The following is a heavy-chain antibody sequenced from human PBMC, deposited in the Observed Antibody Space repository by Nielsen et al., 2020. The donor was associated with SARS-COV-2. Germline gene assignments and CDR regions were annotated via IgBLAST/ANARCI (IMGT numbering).Heavy chain of an antibody. CDR1: GFTSSSYE. CDR3: ARAPPTDYDILTGDYYYYVMDV. CDR2: ISSSGSTI. Sequence: GGSLTLSCAASGFTSSSYEMNWVRQAPGKGLEWVSYISSSGSTIYYADSVKGRFTISRDNAKNSLYLQMNSLRAEDTAVYYCARAPPTDYDILTGDYYYYVMDVWGQGTTVTVSS. J-gene: IGHJ6*02. D-gene: IGHD3-9*01. V-gene: IGHV3-48*03.